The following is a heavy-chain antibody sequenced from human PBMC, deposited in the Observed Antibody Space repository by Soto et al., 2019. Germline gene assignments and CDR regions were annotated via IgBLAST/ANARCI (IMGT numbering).Heavy chain of an antibody. CDR3: ASDFWSGYYAFDI. CDR2: ISYDGSNK. Sequence: GGSLRLSCAASGFTFSSYAMHWVRQAPGKGLEWVAVISYDGSNKYYADSVKGRFTISRDNSKNTLYLQMNSLRAEDTAVYYCASDFWSGYYAFDIWGQGTMVTVSS. V-gene: IGHV3-30-3*01. CDR1: GFTFSSYA. J-gene: IGHJ3*02. D-gene: IGHD3-3*01.